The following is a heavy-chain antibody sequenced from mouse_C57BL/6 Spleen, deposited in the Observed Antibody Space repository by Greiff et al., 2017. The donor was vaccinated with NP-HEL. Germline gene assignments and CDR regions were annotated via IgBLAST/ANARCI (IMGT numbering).Heavy chain of an antibody. J-gene: IGHJ2*01. CDR2: IDPETGGT. CDR1: GYTFTDYE. Sequence: VQLQQSGAELVRPGASVTLSCKASGYTFTDYEMHWVKQTPVHGLEWIGSIDPETGGTAYNQKFKGKAILTADKSSSTAYMELRSLTSEDSAVYYCMIGGYCGGYWGQGTTLTVSS. CDR3: MIGGYCGGY. D-gene: IGHD2-3*01. V-gene: IGHV1-15*01.